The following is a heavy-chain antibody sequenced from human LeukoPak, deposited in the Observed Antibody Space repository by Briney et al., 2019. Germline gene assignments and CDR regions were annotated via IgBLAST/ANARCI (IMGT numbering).Heavy chain of an antibody. J-gene: IGHJ4*02. Sequence: GGSLRLSCAASGFTFSSYSMTWVRQAPGKGLEWVSSISSSSSYIYYADSVKGRFTISRDNAKNSLYLQMNSLRAEDTAEYYCAREAIEMATTDYWGQGTLVTVSS. CDR3: AREAIEMATTDY. V-gene: IGHV3-21*01. CDR2: ISSSSSYI. D-gene: IGHD5-24*01. CDR1: GFTFSSYS.